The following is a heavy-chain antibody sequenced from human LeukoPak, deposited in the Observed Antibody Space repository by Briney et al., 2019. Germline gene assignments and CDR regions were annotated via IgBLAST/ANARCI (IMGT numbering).Heavy chain of an antibody. J-gene: IGHJ4*02. V-gene: IGHV3-30*02. CDR2: IRYDGSNK. D-gene: IGHD3-22*01. CDR1: GFIFSSYG. Sequence: GGSLRLSCAASGFIFSSYGMHWVRQAPGKGLEWVAFIRYDGSNKYYADSVKGRFTISRDNSKNTLYLQMNSLRAEDTAVYYCARVPNPYYYDSSGYYYALDYWGQGTLVTVSS. CDR3: ARVPNPYYYDSSGYYYALDY.